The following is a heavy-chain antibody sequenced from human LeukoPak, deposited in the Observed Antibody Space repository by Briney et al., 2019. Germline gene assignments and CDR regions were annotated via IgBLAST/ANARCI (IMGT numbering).Heavy chain of an antibody. CDR1: GLTVSSNY. D-gene: IGHD5-18*01. CDR3: ARDRGYSYGHFDY. CDR2: INSGGST. J-gene: IGHJ4*02. V-gene: IGHV3-53*01. Sequence: GGSLRLSCAASGLTVSSNYMSWVRQPPEKGLEWVSVINSGGSTYYADPVKGRCTITRDSSNNTLYLKMNSLRAEDTAVYYCARDRGYSYGHFDYWGQGTLVTVSS.